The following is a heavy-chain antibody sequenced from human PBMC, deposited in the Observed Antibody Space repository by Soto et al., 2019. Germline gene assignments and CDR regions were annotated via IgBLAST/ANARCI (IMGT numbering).Heavy chain of an antibody. CDR3: ASPPFSGRSCYWCSLSGMDV. CDR1: GFSLSTSGVG. D-gene: IGHD2-15*01. Sequence: QITLKESGPTLVKPTQTLTLTCTFSGFSLSTSGVGVAWIRQPPGKALEWLALIYWDDDKRYRPSLESRLTSTQDTSTIQVVLTMANTHSVDPATYSCASPPFSGRSCYWCSLSGMDVGGQGPTVTVSS. CDR2: IYWDDDK. J-gene: IGHJ6*02. V-gene: IGHV2-5*02.